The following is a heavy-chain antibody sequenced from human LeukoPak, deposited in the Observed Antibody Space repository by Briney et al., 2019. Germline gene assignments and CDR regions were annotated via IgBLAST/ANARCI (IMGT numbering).Heavy chain of an antibody. J-gene: IGHJ4*02. CDR2: INPKSGGT. CDR1: GYIFTGYY. D-gene: IGHD6-13*01. CDR3: AREDSSILSDY. Sequence: ASVKVSCKTSGYIFTGYYMHWVRQAPGQGLEWMGRINPKSGGTNYAQKFQGRVTMTGDTSIGTGYMELSRLRSDDTAVYYCAREDSSILSDYWGQGTLVTVSS. V-gene: IGHV1-2*06.